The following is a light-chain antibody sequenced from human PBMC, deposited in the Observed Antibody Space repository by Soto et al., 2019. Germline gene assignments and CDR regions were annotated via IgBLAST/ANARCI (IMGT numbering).Light chain of an antibody. J-gene: IGKJ1*01. CDR1: QSVTSN. CDR2: GAS. CDR3: QQYVCSPWT. Sequence: EIVITQSPATLSVSPGDGATLSCRASQSVTSNLAWYQQKPGQAPRLLIYGASTRATGIPARFSGSGSGTEFTLTISSLQSEDSAVYYCQQYVCSPWTFGQGTKVDIK. V-gene: IGKV3-15*01.